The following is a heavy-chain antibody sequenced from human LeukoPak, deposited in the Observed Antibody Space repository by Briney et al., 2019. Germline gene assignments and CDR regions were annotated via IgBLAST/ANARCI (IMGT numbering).Heavy chain of an antibody. CDR2: IKDDGSEE. D-gene: IGHD6-13*01. CDR1: GFNFNNYW. V-gene: IGHV3-7*03. Sequence: GGSLRLSCAASGFNFNNYWMSWLRQAPGKGLEWVANIKDDGSEEYYVDSVKGRFTIVRDNAYNSLYLQMNSLRAEDTAVYYCAKDSAAAGTSYFDYWGQGTLVTVSS. J-gene: IGHJ4*02. CDR3: AKDSAAAGTSYFDY.